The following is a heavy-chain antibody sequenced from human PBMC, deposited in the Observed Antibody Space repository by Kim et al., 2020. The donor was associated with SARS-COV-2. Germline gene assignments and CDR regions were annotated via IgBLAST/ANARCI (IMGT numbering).Heavy chain of an antibody. Sequence: KPPLKSRVTISVDTSKSQFSLKLSSVTAAGTAVYYCARAPIVVVITLFDYWRQGTLVTVSS. D-gene: IGHD3-22*01. CDR3: ARAPIVVVITLFDY. J-gene: IGHJ4*02. V-gene: IGHV4-31*02.